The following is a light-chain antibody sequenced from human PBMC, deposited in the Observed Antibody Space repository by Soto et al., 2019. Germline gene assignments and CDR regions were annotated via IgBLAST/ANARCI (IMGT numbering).Light chain of an antibody. CDR1: SSDVGGYKY. CDR3: SSYTSSSTYV. J-gene: IGLJ1*01. Sequence: QSVLTQPASVSGSPGQSITISCTGTSSDVGGYKYVSWHQLHPGKAPKLMIYDVSNRPSGVSNRFSGSKSGNTASLTISGLQAEDEADYYCSSYTSSSTYVFGTGTKV. V-gene: IGLV2-14*01. CDR2: DVS.